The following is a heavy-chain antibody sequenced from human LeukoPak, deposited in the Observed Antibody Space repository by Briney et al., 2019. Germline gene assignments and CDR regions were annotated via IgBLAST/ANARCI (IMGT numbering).Heavy chain of an antibody. D-gene: IGHD6-13*01. CDR1: GFTFSAYG. V-gene: IGHV3-23*01. J-gene: IGHJ5*02. Sequence: GGSLRLSCAASGFTFSAYGMTWVRQAPGKGLECVSAVSYNGGDSTYYADSVKGRFTTSRDNSRNTLYLQMNSLRVEDTAVYYCAGRGIAHSWGQGTLVTVSS. CDR3: AGRGIAHS. CDR2: VSYNGGDST.